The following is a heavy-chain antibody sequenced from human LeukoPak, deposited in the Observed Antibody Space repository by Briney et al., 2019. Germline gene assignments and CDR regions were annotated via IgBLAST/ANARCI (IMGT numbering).Heavy chain of an antibody. V-gene: IGHV3-66*01. CDR3: ARVENKRGSFDY. CDR2: IYSGGST. Sequence: GGSLRLSCAASGFTVSSNYMSWVRQAPGKGLEWVSVIYSGGSTYYADSVKGRFTISRDNSKNTLYLQMNSLRAEDTAVYYCARVENKRGSFDYWGQGTLVTVSS. D-gene: IGHD1/OR15-1a*01. CDR1: GFTVSSNY. J-gene: IGHJ4*02.